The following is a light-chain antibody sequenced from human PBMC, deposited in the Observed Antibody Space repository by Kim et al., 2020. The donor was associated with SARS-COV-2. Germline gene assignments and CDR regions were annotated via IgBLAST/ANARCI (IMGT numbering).Light chain of an antibody. CDR2: QDT. V-gene: IGLV3-1*01. CDR3: QVWASSTVV. J-gene: IGLJ2*01. Sequence: SYELTQPPSVSVSPGQTATITCSGDALGEKYVCWYQQKPGQPPVLVIYQDTKRPSGIPERFSGSNSGNTATLTISGAQAMDEADYFCQVWASSTVVFGGG. CDR1: ALGEKY.